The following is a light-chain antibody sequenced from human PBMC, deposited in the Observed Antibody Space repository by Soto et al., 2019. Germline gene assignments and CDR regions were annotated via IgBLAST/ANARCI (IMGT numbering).Light chain of an antibody. CDR1: QSVGSK. Sequence: DTVMTQSPATLSLSPGERATLSCRVIQSVGSKLVWYQQKTGQAPRLLLYGASTRAAGIPARWRGSGCGTEFSILIDSLESEDFVVVYCHKYNVWPWAFGGGTKVDI. CDR2: GAS. CDR3: HKYNVWPWA. J-gene: IGKJ4*01. V-gene: IGKV3-15*01.